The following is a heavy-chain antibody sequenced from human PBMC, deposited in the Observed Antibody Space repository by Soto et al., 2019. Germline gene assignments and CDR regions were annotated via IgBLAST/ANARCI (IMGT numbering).Heavy chain of an antibody. D-gene: IGHD3-22*01. J-gene: IGHJ4*02. Sequence: GSLRLSCAASGFTFSHYNMNWVRQAPGKGLEWVSFFSSSTSYIYHADSVKGRFTISRDNAKSSLYLQMNSLRVEDTAVYYCARDIRPSFESSRYYVSAYWGQGTQVRVYS. V-gene: IGHV3-21*01. CDR3: ARDIRPSFESSRYYVSAY. CDR1: GFTFSHYN. CDR2: FSSSTSYI.